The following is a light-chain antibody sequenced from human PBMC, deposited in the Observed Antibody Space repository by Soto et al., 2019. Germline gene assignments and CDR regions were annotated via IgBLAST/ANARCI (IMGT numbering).Light chain of an antibody. V-gene: IGKV3-11*01. CDR2: DAS. CDR1: QSVSSY. J-gene: IGKJ1*01. Sequence: EIVLTQSPATLSLSPGERATLSCRASQSVSSYLAWYQQKPGQAPRLLIYDASNRATGIPARFSGSGSGTDFTLTIRILEPEDFAVYYCQQRSNWPTWTFGQGTKVEIK. CDR3: QQRSNWPTWT.